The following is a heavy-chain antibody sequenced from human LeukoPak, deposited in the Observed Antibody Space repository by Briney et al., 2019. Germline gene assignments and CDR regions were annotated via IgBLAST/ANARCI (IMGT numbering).Heavy chain of an antibody. V-gene: IGHV1-69*06. D-gene: IGHD2-21*02. CDR1: GYTFTNYV. Sequence: SVKVSCKASGYTFTNYVISWVRQAPGQGLEWMGGIIPIFGTANYAQKFQGRVTITADKSTSTAYMELSSLRPEDTALYHCAKEVDCPSDCLFFHSWGQGTLVTVSS. CDR3: AKEVDCPSDCLFFHS. CDR2: IIPIFGTA. J-gene: IGHJ4*02.